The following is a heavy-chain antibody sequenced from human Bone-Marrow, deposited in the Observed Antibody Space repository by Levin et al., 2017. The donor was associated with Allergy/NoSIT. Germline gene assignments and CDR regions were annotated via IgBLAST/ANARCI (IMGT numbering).Heavy chain of an antibody. CDR2: IFSNDEK. Sequence: ESGPTLVKPTETLTLTCTVSGFSLSNARMGVSWIRQPPGKALEWLAHIFSNDEKSYSTSLKSRLTISKDTSKSQVVLTMTNMDPVDTATYYCARIRTLGDYGSGSYHYYYGMDVWGQGTTVTVSS. CDR3: ARIRTLGDYGSGSYHYYYGMDV. V-gene: IGHV2-26*01. D-gene: IGHD3-10*01. CDR1: GFSLSNARMG. J-gene: IGHJ6*02.